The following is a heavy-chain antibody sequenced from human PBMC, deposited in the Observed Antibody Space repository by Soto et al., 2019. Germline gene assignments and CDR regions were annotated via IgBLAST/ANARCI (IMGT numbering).Heavy chain of an antibody. J-gene: IGHJ3*02. CDR2: ISGSGGST. V-gene: IGHV3-23*01. D-gene: IGHD3-22*01. CDR3: AKVVPNYYDSSGYYYDAFDI. Sequence: GGSLRLSCAASGFTFSSYGMHWVRQAPGKGLEWVSAISGSGGSTYYADSVKGRFTISRDNSKNTLYLQMNSLRAEDTAVYYCAKVVPNYYDSSGYYYDAFDIWGQGTMVTVSS. CDR1: GFTFSSYG.